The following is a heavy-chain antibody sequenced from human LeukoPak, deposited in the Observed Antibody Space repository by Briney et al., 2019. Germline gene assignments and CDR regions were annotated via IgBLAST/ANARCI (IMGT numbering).Heavy chain of an antibody. D-gene: IGHD2-2*02. J-gene: IGHJ1*01. CDR2: FDPEDGET. Sequence: ASVKVSCKVSGYTLTELSMHWVRLAPGKGLEWMGGFDPEDGETIYAQKFQGRVTMTEDTSTDTAYMELSSLRSEDTAVYYCATDCSSTSCYTSNEYFQHWGQGTLVTVSS. V-gene: IGHV1-24*01. CDR1: GYTLTELS. CDR3: ATDCSSTSCYTSNEYFQH.